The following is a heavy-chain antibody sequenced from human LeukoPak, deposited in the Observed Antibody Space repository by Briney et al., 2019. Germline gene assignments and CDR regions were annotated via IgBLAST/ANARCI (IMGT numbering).Heavy chain of an antibody. J-gene: IGHJ4*02. CDR3: ARRSGIAVAGAFDY. D-gene: IGHD6-19*01. CDR2: IYYSGST. Sequence: SETLALTCIVSGGPHWCSSYLGRSIRQPRGEGLGWVGYIYYSGSTNYNPSLKSRVTISVDTSKNQFSLKLSSVTAADTAVYYCARRSGIAVAGAFDYWGQGTLVTVSS. CDR1: GGPHWCSSYL. V-gene: IGHV4-61*01.